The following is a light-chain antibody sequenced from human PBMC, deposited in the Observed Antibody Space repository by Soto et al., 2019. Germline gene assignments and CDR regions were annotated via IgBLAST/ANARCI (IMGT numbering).Light chain of an antibody. CDR2: EVS. Sequence: PSASGSPGQSVTISCTGTSSDVGSYRFVSWYQQHPGKAPKLLIYEVSKRPSGVPDRFSASTSGNTASLTVSGLQADDEADYYCSSYAGNNNVIFGGGTQLTVL. J-gene: IGLJ2*01. V-gene: IGLV2-8*01. CDR1: SSDVGSYRF. CDR3: SSYAGNNNVI.